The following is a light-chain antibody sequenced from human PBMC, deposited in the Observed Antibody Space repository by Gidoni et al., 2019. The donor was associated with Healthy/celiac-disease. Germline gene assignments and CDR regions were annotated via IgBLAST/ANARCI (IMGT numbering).Light chain of an antibody. CDR2: AAS. Sequence: DIQMTQSPSSLSASVGDRVTITCRASQSISSYLNWYQQKPGKAPKLLIYAASSLQSGVPSRFSGSGSGTDFTLTISSLQPEDFATYYCQQSYSTPPDTFGQXTKVEIK. J-gene: IGKJ1*01. V-gene: IGKV1-39*01. CDR3: QQSYSTPPDT. CDR1: QSISSY.